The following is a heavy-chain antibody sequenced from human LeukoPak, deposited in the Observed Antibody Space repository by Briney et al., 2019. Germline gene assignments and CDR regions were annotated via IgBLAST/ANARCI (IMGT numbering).Heavy chain of an antibody. CDR1: GGTFSSYA. D-gene: IGHD6-13*01. CDR2: IIPILGTA. Sequence: SVKVSCKASGGTFSSYAISWVRQAPGQGLEWMGGIIPILGTANYAQKFQGRVTITADKSTSTAYMELSSLRSDDTAVYYCAREIAAADTNWFDPWGQGTLVTVSS. V-gene: IGHV1-69*10. CDR3: AREIAAADTNWFDP. J-gene: IGHJ5*02.